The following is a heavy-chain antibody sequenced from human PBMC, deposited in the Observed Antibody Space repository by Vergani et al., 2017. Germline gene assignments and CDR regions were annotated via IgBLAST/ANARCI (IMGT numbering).Heavy chain of an antibody. Sequence: QVQLVQSGTEVKKPGASVKVSCKTSGYTFTSYGISWVRQAPGQGLEWMGWLSAYNGNTNFAQNLQGRVTMTNDTSTSTAYMELMSLISDDTAVYYCARRVVSLYSSYYDSSGADTFDIWGQGTMVTVSS. CDR2: LSAYNGNT. CDR1: GYTFTSYG. D-gene: IGHD3-22*01. V-gene: IGHV1-18*01. CDR3: ARRVVSLYSSYYDSSGADTFDI. J-gene: IGHJ3*02.